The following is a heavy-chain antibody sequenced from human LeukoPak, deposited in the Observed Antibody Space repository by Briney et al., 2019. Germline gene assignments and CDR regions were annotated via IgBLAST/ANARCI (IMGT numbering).Heavy chain of an antibody. CDR2: INGNGETT. CDR1: GYTFSTYG. J-gene: IGHJ4*02. V-gene: IGHV3-23*01. D-gene: IGHD3-9*01. Sequence: GGSLRLSCAASGYTFSTYGMTWVRQAPGKGPEWVSGINGNGETTKYADSVKGRFTIFRDNSKNTLYLQMNSLRAEDTAVYYCAKDNKKSDDTLTGFDFWGQGTLVTVSS. CDR3: AKDNKKSDDTLTGFDF.